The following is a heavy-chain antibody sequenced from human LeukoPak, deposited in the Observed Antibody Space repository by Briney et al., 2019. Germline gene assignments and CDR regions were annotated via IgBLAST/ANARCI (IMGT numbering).Heavy chain of an antibody. Sequence: PGGSLRLSCAASGFTFSSYSMNWVRQAPGKGLEWVSYISSSSSTIYYADSVKGRFTTSRDNAKNSLYLQMNSLRAEDTAVYYCARDIAVAGKTALAFDYWGQGTLVTVSS. CDR1: GFTFSSYS. J-gene: IGHJ4*02. CDR2: ISSSSSTI. V-gene: IGHV3-48*04. D-gene: IGHD6-19*01. CDR3: ARDIAVAGKTALAFDY.